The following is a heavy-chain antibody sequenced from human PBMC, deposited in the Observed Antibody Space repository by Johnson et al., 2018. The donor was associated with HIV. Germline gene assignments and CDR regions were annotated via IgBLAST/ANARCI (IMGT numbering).Heavy chain of an antibody. CDR3: PVDTEAFDI. CDR1: GFTFSSYA. V-gene: IGHV3-30*04. Sequence: VQLVESGGGVVRPGRSLRLSCAASGFTFSSYAMHWVRQAPGKGLEWVAVISYDGSNKYYADSVKGRFTISRDNSKNTLYLQMNSLRAEDTAVYYCPVDTEAFDIWGQGTMVTVSS. J-gene: IGHJ3*02. CDR2: ISYDGSNK. D-gene: IGHD1-14*01.